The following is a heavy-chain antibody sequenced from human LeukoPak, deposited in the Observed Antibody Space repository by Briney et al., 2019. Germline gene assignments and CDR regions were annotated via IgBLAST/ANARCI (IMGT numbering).Heavy chain of an antibody. Sequence: SETLSLTCTVSGYSISSGYYWAWIRQSPGKGLEWIGTISHTGSTYSNPSLKSRVTISLDTSKNQFSLKLSSVTAADTAVYYCARFTIFGVSFDYWGQGTLVTVSS. CDR2: ISHTGST. J-gene: IGHJ4*02. CDR3: ARFTIFGVSFDY. CDR1: GYSISSGYY. D-gene: IGHD3-3*01. V-gene: IGHV4-38-2*02.